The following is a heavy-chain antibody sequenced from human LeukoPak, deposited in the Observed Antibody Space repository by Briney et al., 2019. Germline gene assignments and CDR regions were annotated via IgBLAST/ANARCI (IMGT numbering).Heavy chain of an antibody. CDR2: MNPNSGNT. CDR1: GYTFTSYD. D-gene: IGHD6-13*01. V-gene: IGHV1-8*01. CDR3: ARVEKSSSWSKGMDV. Sequence: ASVKVSCKASGYTFTSYDINWVRQATGQGLEWMGWMNPNSGNTGYAQKFQGRITMTRNTSISTAYMELSSLRSEDTAVYYCARVEKSSSWSKGMDVWGQGTTVTVSS. J-gene: IGHJ6*02.